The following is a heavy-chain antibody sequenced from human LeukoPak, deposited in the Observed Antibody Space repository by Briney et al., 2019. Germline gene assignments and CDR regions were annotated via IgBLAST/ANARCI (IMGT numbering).Heavy chain of an antibody. V-gene: IGHV4-59*01. CDR3: ARALPYYDFCLDY. D-gene: IGHD3-3*01. J-gene: IGHJ4*02. Sequence: SETLSLTCTVSGGSIGSYYWSWIRQPPGKGLEWIGYIYYSGSTNYNPSLKSRVTISVDTSKNQFSLKLSSVTAADTAVYYCARALPYYDFCLDYWGQGTLVTVSS. CDR2: IYYSGST. CDR1: GGSIGSYY.